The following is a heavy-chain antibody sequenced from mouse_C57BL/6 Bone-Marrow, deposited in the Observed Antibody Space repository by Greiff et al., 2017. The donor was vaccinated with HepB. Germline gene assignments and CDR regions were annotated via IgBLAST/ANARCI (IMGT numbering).Heavy chain of an antibody. CDR3: ARYRRHRGYGSLFAY. J-gene: IGHJ3*01. CDR2: IYPRSGNT. Sequence: QVQLKQSGAELARPGASVKLSCKASGYTFTSYGISWVKQRTGQGLEWIGEIYPRSGNTYYNEKFKGKATLTADKSSSTAYMELRSLTSEDSAVYFCARYRRHRGYGSLFAYWGQGTLVTVSA. CDR1: GYTFTSYG. D-gene: IGHD1-1*01. V-gene: IGHV1-81*01.